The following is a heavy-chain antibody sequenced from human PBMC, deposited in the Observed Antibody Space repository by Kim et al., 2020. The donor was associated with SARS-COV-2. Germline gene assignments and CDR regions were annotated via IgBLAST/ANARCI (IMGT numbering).Heavy chain of an antibody. CDR3: ARLRYYGMDV. CDR1: EFTLSSYD. Sequence: GGSLRLSCAASEFTLSSYDMNWVRQAPGKGLEWISYITSSRSSIYYADSVKGRFIISRDNAKNSLYLQMNSLRDDDTAVYYCARLRYYGMDVWCQGTTVT. CDR2: ITSSRSSI. V-gene: IGHV3-48*02. J-gene: IGHJ6*02.